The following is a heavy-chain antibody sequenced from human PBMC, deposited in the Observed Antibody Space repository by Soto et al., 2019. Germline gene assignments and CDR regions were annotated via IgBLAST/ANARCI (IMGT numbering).Heavy chain of an antibody. CDR1: GFSFSEYG. D-gene: IGHD2-15*01. CDR2: ISGNTMTT. J-gene: IGHJ1*01. CDR3: AKSRLDTITSLSAF. V-gene: IGHV3-23*01. Sequence: GGSLRLSCVASGFSFSEYGMSWVRQTPQKTLEWVASISGNTMTTFYPDSVKGRFFISRDNSDNTLPLHMNSLRHDDTAIYYFAKSRLDTITSLSAFWGPGVQVTVSS.